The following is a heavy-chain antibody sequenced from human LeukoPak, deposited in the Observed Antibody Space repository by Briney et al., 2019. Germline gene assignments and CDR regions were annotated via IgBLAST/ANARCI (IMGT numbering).Heavy chain of an antibody. D-gene: IGHD6-13*01. J-gene: IGHJ4*02. CDR1: GFSFSSYG. CDR2: ISGSGAST. V-gene: IGHV3-23*01. Sequence: GGTLRLSCAASGFSFSSYGMSWVRQAPGKGLEWVSGISGSGASTYYADSVKGRFTISRDNSKNTLHLQMNSLRAEDTAVYYCARDGGPAYSSSWYLYWGQGTLVTVSS. CDR3: ARDGGPAYSSSWYLY.